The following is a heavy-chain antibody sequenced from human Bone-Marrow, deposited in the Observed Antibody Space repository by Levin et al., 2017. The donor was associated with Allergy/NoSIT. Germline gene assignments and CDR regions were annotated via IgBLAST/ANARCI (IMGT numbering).Heavy chain of an antibody. CDR3: ARGPDESGFFGVVVIPVYYMDH. Sequence: ETLSLTCAASGFTFNNYAMTWVRQAPGQGLEWVSGIDRSGGRTFYADSVKGRFTISRDNSKNTLDLQMDSLRAEDSALYYCARGPDESGFFGVVVIPVYYMDHWGKGTTVTVSS. V-gene: IGHV3-23*01. D-gene: IGHD3-3*01. CDR2: IDRSGGRT. J-gene: IGHJ6*03. CDR1: GFTFNNYA.